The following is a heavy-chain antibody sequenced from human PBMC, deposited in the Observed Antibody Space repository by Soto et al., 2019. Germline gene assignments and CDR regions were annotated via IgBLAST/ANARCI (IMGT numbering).Heavy chain of an antibody. Sequence: PGGSLRLSCAASGFTFSSYGMHWVRQAPGKGLEWVAVISYDGSNKYYADSVKGRFTISRDNSKNTLYLQMNSLRAEDTAIYYCAKDRIPDGRWNFDYWGQGTLVTVSS. D-gene: IGHD2-2*02. CDR3: AKDRIPDGRWNFDY. J-gene: IGHJ4*02. CDR2: ISYDGSNK. V-gene: IGHV3-30*18. CDR1: GFTFSSYG.